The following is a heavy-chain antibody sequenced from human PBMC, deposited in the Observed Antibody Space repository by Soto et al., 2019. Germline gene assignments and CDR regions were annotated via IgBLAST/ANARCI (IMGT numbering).Heavy chain of an antibody. CDR3: AKFYGGKSAHTYTIDP. D-gene: IGHD2-15*01. CDR2: ISVSGSNT. CDR1: GFTFSSYA. J-gene: IGHJ5*02. V-gene: IGHV3-23*01. Sequence: GGSLRLSCAASGFTFSSYAMSWVRQAPGKGLEWVSAISVSGSNTYYADSVKGRFTISRDNSKNTLYLQMNSLRAEDTAVYYCAKFYGGKSAHTYTIDPWGQGTLVTVSS.